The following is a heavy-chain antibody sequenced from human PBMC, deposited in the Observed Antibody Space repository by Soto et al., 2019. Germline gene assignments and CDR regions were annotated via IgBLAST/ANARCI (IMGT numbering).Heavy chain of an antibody. CDR2: ISGSGGST. Sequence: EVQLLESGGGLVQPGGSLRLSCAASGFTFSSYAMSWVRQAPGKGLEWVSAISGSGGSTYYADSVKGRFTISRDNSKNTLYLQMNSLRAEETAVYYCAKDIGGSGSYFGYFQHWGQGTLVTVSS. D-gene: IGHD3-10*01. CDR1: GFTFSSYA. CDR3: AKDIGGSGSYFGYFQH. J-gene: IGHJ1*01. V-gene: IGHV3-23*01.